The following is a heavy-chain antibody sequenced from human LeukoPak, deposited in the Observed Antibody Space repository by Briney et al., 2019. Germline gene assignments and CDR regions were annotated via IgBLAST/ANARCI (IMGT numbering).Heavy chain of an antibody. CDR1: GFTFGSYS. CDR3: ARDPTPEGFDY. Sequence: GGSLRLSCAASGFTFGSYSMNWVRQAPGKGLEWVSYISSSSSTIYYADSVKGRFTISRDNAKNSLYLQMNSLRAEDTAVYYCARDPTPEGFDYWGQGTLVTVSS. CDR2: ISSSSSTI. J-gene: IGHJ4*02. V-gene: IGHV3-48*01.